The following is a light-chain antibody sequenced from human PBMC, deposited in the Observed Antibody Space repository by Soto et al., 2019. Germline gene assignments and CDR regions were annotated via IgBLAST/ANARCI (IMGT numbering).Light chain of an antibody. V-gene: IGKV1-5*03. CDR2: KAS. CDR1: QGISSW. CDR3: QQHANYPIT. J-gene: IGKJ4*01. Sequence: DIQMTQSPSSVSASVGDRVTITCRASQGISSWLAWYQQKAGKAPNLLIYKASTLETGVPSRFSGSASGTEFTLTISSLQPDDFATYYCQQHANYPITFGGGTKV.